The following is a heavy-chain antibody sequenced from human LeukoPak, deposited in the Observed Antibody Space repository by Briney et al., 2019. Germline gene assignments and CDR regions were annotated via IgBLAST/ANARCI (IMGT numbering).Heavy chain of an antibody. V-gene: IGHV3-21*01. J-gene: IGHJ2*01. CDR1: GFTFSSYS. Sequence: GGSLRLSCAASGFTFSSYSMNWVRQAPGKGLEWVSSISSSSSYIYYADSVKGRFTISRDNAKNSLHLQMNSLRAEDTAVFYCAREDYYGSGSPWYFDLWGRGTLVTVSS. CDR2: ISSSSSYI. CDR3: AREDYYGSGSPWYFDL. D-gene: IGHD3-10*01.